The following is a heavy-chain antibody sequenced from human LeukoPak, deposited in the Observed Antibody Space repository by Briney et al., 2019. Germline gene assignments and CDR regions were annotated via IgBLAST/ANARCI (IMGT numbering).Heavy chain of an antibody. CDR1: GYTFTGYY. CDR2: INLNSGGT. V-gene: IGHV1-2*02. J-gene: IGHJ4*02. CDR3: ARGYDFWSGYSNLDY. D-gene: IGHD3-3*01. Sequence: ASVKVSCKGSGYTFTGYYMHWVRQAPGQGLEWMGWINLNSGGTNYAQKFQGRVTMTRDTSISTAYMELSRLRSDDTAVYYCARGYDFWSGYSNLDYWGLGTLVTVSS.